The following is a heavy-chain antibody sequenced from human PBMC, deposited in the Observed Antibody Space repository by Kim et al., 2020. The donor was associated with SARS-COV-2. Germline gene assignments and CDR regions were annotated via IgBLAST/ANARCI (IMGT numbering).Heavy chain of an antibody. V-gene: IGHV4-34*01. J-gene: IGHJ4*02. D-gene: IGHD3-9*01. CDR3: AGVLRYFASPGY. Sequence: SETLSLTCAVYGGSFSGYYWSWIRQPPGKGLEWIGEINHSGSPNYNPSLKSRVTISVDTSKNQFSLKLSSVTAADTAVYYCAGVLRYFASPGYWGQGTLVTVSS. CDR2: INHSGSP. CDR1: GGSFSGYY.